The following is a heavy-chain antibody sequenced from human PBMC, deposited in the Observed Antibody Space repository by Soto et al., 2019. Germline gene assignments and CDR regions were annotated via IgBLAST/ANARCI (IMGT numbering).Heavy chain of an antibody. CDR3: AMEYCSSTSCYRDY. D-gene: IGHD2-2*02. V-gene: IGHV1-69*02. J-gene: IGHJ4*02. CDR2: IIPILGIA. Sequence: QVQLVQSGAEVKKPGSSVKVSCKASGGTFSSYTISWVRQAPGQGLEWMGRIIPILGIANYAQKFQGRVTLTADKSKSTAYLELRSLTSVETDVYYCAMEYCSSTSCYRDYWGQGTLVTVSS. CDR1: GGTFSSYT.